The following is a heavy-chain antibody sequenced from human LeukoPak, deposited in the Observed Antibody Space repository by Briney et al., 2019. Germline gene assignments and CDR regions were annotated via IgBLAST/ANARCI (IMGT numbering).Heavy chain of an antibody. Sequence: SETLSLTCVVHSGSFSGYFWSWIRQPPGEGLEWNGEIHHSGSTNYNPSLKSRVTVSVDTSKNHFSLKLYSVTAADTAVYYCARGSYGSGSYSSWGQGTLVTVSS. D-gene: IGHD3-10*01. CDR3: ARGSYGSGSYSS. CDR2: IHHSGST. V-gene: IGHV4-34*01. J-gene: IGHJ5*02. CDR1: SGSFSGYF.